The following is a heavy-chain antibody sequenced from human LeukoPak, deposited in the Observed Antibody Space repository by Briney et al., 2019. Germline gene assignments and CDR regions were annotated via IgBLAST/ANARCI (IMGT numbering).Heavy chain of an antibody. J-gene: IGHJ3*02. CDR1: GYTFTSYG. CDR3: ARDPPSDEAFDI. Sequence: ASVKVSCKASGYTFTSYGISWVRQAPAQGLEWMGWISAYNGNTNYAQKLQGRVTMTTDTSTSTAYMELRSLRSDDTAVYYCARDPPSDEAFDIWGPGIMVTISS. V-gene: IGHV1-18*01. CDR2: ISAYNGNT.